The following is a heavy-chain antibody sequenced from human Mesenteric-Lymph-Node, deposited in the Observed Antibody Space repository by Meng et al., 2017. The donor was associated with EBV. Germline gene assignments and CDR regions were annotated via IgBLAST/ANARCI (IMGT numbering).Heavy chain of an antibody. CDR2: IYHTGTT. J-gene: IGHJ5*02. Sequence: QVQLQDSGPGLVQPSETLSLPCAVPGGCVISNKWWSWVRQPPGKGLEWIGEIYHTGTTIYNPSLKSRVTMSIDKSKDQLSLKLSSVTAADTAVYFCARIGGKDTAMITRWFDPWGQGTLVTVSS. V-gene: IGHV4-4*02. CDR3: ARIGGKDTAMITRWFDP. CDR1: GGCVISNKW. D-gene: IGHD5-18*01.